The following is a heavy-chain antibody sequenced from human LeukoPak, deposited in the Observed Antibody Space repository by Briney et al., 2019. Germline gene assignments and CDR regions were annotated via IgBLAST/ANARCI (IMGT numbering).Heavy chain of an antibody. D-gene: IGHD2-2*01. J-gene: IGHJ6*03. CDR3: AREIGYCSSTNCFAYMDV. V-gene: IGHV5-51*01. CDR1: GYGFTNYW. CDR2: IYPGDSDT. Sequence: GESLKISCKGSGYGFTNYWIGWVRQMPGKGLEWMGIIYPGDSDTRYSPSFQGQVTISADKSISTAFLQWSSLKASDTAMYYCAREIGYCSSTNCFAYMDVWGKGTTVTVSS.